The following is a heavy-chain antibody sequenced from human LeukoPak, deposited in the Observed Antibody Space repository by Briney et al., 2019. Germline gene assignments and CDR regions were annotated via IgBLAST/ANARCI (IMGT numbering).Heavy chain of an antibody. CDR1: GYTFGSDD. CDR2: INPNNGNL. J-gene: IGHJ3*02. Sequence: EASVTVSCKASGYTFGSDDINWVRQATGQGLEWMGWINPNNGNLGYAQKFQGRVTITRNTPISTAYMELSSLTSEDTAVYYCARSDHNSWNAFDIWGQGTMVTVSS. V-gene: IGHV1-8*03. CDR3: ARSDHNSWNAFDI. D-gene: IGHD1-26*01.